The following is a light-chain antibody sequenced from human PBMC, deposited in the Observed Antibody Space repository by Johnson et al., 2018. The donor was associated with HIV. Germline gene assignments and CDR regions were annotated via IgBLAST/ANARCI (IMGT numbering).Light chain of an antibody. CDR1: SSNIGNNY. Sequence: QSLLTQPPSVSAAPGQKVTISCSGSSSNIGNNYVSWYQQLPGTAPKLLIYENNKRPSGIPDRFSGSKSGTSATLSITGLQTGDEADYYCGTWDSSLSAFYVFGTGTKVTVL. J-gene: IGLJ1*01. V-gene: IGLV1-51*02. CDR3: GTWDSSLSAFYV. CDR2: ENN.